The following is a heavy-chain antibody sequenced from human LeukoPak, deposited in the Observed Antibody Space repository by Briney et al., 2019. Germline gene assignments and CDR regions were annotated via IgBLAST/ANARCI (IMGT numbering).Heavy chain of an antibody. CDR3: ARDSDLGGPSPAGY. CDR1: GYTFTGYY. CDR2: INPNSGGT. V-gene: IGHV1-2*02. D-gene: IGHD3-16*01. Sequence: ASVKVSCKASGYTFTGYYMHWVRQAPGQGLEWMGWINPNSGGTNYAQKFQGRVTMSRDTSISTAYMELSRLRSDDTAVCYCARDSDLGGPSPAGYWGQGTLVTVSS. J-gene: IGHJ4*02.